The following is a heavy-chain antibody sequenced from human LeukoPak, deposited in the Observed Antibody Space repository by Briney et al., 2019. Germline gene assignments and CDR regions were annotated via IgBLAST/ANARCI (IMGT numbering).Heavy chain of an antibody. D-gene: IGHD3-10*01. CDR2: TTGSGGST. CDR1: GFTFNNYA. CDR3: AKEDYYGSGSFSYYFDY. Sequence: GGSLRLSCAASGFTFNNYAMSWVRQAPGKGLEWVSGTTGSGGSTYYADSVKGRFTISRDNSKNTLYLQMNSLRAEDTAVYYCAKEDYYGSGSFSYYFDYWGQGTLVTVSS. J-gene: IGHJ4*02. V-gene: IGHV3-23*01.